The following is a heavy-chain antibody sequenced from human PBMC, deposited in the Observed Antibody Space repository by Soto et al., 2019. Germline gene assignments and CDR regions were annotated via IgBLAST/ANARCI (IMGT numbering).Heavy chain of an antibody. CDR2: IYHSGST. D-gene: IGHD2-21*02. Sequence: SETLSLTCAVSGGSISSSNWWSWVRQPPGKGLEWIGEIYHSGSTNYNPSLKSRVTISVDKSKNQFSLKLSSVTAADTAVYYCARMIKGGGDPYYYYYMDVWGKGTTVTVSS. CDR1: GGSISSSNW. V-gene: IGHV4-4*02. J-gene: IGHJ6*03. CDR3: ARMIKGGGDPYYYYYMDV.